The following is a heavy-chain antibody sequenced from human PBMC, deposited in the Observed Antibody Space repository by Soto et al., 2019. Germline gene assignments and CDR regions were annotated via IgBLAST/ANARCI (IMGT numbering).Heavy chain of an antibody. J-gene: IGHJ4*02. D-gene: IGHD3-10*01. CDR3: ARKDYYGSGSYHFDY. CDR2: INAVNGDT. V-gene: IGHV1-3*01. CDR1: GYTFSTFP. Sequence: ASVKVSCKASGYTFSTFPMHWVRQAPGQNLEWMGWINAVNGDTGYSQNFQGRVTITRDTSASTAYMELSGLKSEDTAVYYCARKDYYGSGSYHFDYWGQGTLVTVSS.